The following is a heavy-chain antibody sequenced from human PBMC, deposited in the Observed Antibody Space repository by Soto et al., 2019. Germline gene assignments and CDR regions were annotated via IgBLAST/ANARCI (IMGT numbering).Heavy chain of an antibody. CDR3: ARHGSY. J-gene: IGHJ4*02. Sequence: SETLSLTCSVSGVSISNTSYYWGWIRQPPGKGLEWVGTIHFSGSTFYNPSLKSRVTISIDTSKNQFSLRLSSVTAADTAVYYCARHGSYWGQGTLVTVSS. CDR1: GVSISNTSYY. V-gene: IGHV4-39*01. CDR2: IHFSGST.